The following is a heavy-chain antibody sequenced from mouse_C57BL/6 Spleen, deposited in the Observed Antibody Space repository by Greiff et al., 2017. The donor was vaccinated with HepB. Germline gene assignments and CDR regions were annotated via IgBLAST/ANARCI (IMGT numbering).Heavy chain of an antibody. Sequence: EVQLQQSGPELVKPGASVKISCKASGYTFTDYYMNWVKQSHGKSLEWIGDINPNNGGTSYNQKFKGKATLTVDKTSSTAYMEIRSLTSEDSAVYYCARTVYYGSSPFAYWGQGTLVTVSA. CDR1: GYTFTDYY. CDR2: INPNNGGT. D-gene: IGHD1-1*01. J-gene: IGHJ3*01. CDR3: ARTVYYGSSPFAY. V-gene: IGHV1-26*01.